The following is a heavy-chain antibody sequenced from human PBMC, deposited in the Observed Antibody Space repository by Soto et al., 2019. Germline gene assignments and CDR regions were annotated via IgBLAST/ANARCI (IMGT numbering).Heavy chain of an antibody. CDR3: ARVDSGGYAYFDY. CDR1: GGSITRGGYY. D-gene: IGHD5-12*01. Sequence: QVQLQESGPRLVKPSQTLSLTCTVSGGSITRGGYYWTWIRQHPGKGLEWIGYIYYSGSTYYNPSLKSRLTTSVDTSNNPFSLKLSSVTVADTAVYYCARVDSGGYAYFDYWGQGTLVTVSS. V-gene: IGHV4-31*03. CDR2: IYYSGST. J-gene: IGHJ4*02.